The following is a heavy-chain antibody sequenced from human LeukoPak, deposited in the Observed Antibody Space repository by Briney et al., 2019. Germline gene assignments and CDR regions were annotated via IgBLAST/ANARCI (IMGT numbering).Heavy chain of an antibody. D-gene: IGHD5-18*01. CDR1: GYTFTSYY. J-gene: IGHJ6*02. V-gene: IGHV1-46*01. Sequence: GASVKVSCKASGYTFTSYYMHWVRQAPGQGLEWMGIINPSGGSTSYAQKFQGRVTMTRDTSTSTVYMELSSLRSEDTAVYYCAREWGIQLWPRSYGMDVWGQGTTVTVSS. CDR2: INPSGGST. CDR3: AREWGIQLWPRSYGMDV.